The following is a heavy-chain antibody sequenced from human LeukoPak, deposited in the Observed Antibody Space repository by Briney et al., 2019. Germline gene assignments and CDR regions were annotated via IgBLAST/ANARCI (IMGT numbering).Heavy chain of an antibody. V-gene: IGHV3-7*01. D-gene: IGHD2-2*01. Sequence: QSGGSLRLSCAASAFTFSNYWMSWVRQAPGKGLEWVANIKEDGSAINYVDSVKGRFTISRDNAKTSLYLQMNSLRDEDTAVYYCARPLYCTSTRCSMFFDYWGQGTLVTVSS. J-gene: IGHJ4*02. CDR1: AFTFSNYW. CDR2: IKEDGSAI. CDR3: ARPLYCTSTRCSMFFDY.